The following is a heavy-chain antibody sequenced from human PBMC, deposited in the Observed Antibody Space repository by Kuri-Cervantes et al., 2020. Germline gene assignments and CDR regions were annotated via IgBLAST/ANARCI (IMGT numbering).Heavy chain of an antibody. CDR2: IYYSGST. Sequence: SETLSLTCTVSGGSISSYYWSWIRQPPGKGLEWIGYIYYSGSTNYNPSLKSRVTISVDTSKNQFSLKLSSVTAADTAVYYCARGRRIAARRNWFDPWSQGTLVTVSS. V-gene: IGHV4-59*01. CDR3: ARGRRIAARRNWFDP. J-gene: IGHJ5*02. CDR1: GGSISSYY. D-gene: IGHD6-6*01.